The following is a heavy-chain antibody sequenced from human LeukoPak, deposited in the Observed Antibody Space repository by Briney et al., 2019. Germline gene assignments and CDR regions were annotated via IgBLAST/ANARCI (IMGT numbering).Heavy chain of an antibody. CDR3: ARVSEGAFDI. Sequence: WASVKVSCKASGGTFSSYAISWVRQAPGQGLEWMGRIIPILGIANYAQMFQGRVTITADKSTSTAYMELSSLRSEDTAVYYCARVSEGAFDIWGQGTMVTVSS. J-gene: IGHJ3*02. CDR2: IIPILGIA. CDR1: GGTFSSYA. V-gene: IGHV1-69*04.